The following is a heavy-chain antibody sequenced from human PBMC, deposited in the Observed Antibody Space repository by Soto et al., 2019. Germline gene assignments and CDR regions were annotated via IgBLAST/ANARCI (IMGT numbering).Heavy chain of an antibody. CDR2: IYYSGST. D-gene: IGHD6-19*01. V-gene: IGHV4-39*01. Sequence: SETLSLTCTVSGGSISSSSYYWGWIRQPPGKGLEWIGSIYYSGSTYYNPSLKSRVTISVDTSKNQFSLKLSSVTAADTAVYYCARQRGDSSGWSPFFDYWGQGTLVTVSS. CDR1: GGSISSSSYY. CDR3: ARQRGDSSGWSPFFDY. J-gene: IGHJ4*02.